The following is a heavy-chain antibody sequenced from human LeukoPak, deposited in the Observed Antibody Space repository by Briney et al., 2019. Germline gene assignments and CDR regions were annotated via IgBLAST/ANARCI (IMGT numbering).Heavy chain of an antibody. CDR2: IYSGGST. V-gene: IGHV3-66*01. Sequence: GGSLRLSCAASGFTVSSNYMSWVRQAPGKGLEWVSVIYSGGSTYYADSVKGRFTISRDNSKNTLYLQMDSLRAEDTAVYYCARALGDSSGYYDYWGQGTLGTVSS. D-gene: IGHD3-22*01. CDR1: GFTVSSNY. J-gene: IGHJ4*02. CDR3: ARALGDSSGYYDY.